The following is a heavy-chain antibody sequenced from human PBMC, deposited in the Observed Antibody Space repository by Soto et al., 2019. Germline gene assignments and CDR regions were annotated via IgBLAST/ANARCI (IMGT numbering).Heavy chain of an antibody. J-gene: IGHJ3*02. Sequence: GQLVESGGGVVQPGTSLRLSCAASGFTSSSFVIHWVRQAPGKGLEWLAVISSDGNNQYYADSVKGRFTISRDNSKKTLYLQVNSLRAEDTAVYFCAKERGVLVAFDIWGQGTMVTVS. D-gene: IGHD3-10*01. CDR3: AKERGVLVAFDI. CDR2: ISSDGNNQ. CDR1: GFTSSSFV. V-gene: IGHV3-30*18.